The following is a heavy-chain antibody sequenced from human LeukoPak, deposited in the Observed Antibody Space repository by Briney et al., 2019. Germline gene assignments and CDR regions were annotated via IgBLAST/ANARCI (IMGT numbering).Heavy chain of an antibody. CDR1: GGSLSGHY. CDR2: INHSGST. D-gene: IGHD6-19*01. CDR3: ARGIVTTAVAGPFGY. V-gene: IGHV4-34*01. Sequence: SETLSLTCAVYGGSLSGHYWSWIRQPPGKGLEWIGEINHSGSTNYNPSLKSRVTISVDTSKNQFSLKLSSVTAADTAVYYCARGIVTTAVAGPFGYWGQGTLVTVSS. J-gene: IGHJ4*02.